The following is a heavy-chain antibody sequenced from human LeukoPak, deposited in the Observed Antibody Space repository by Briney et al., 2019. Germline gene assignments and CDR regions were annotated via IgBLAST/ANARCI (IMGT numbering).Heavy chain of an antibody. V-gene: IGHV3-11*04. D-gene: IGHD2-8*02. CDR2: ISSSGSTI. CDR1: GFTFSDYY. J-gene: IGHJ4*02. Sequence: GGSLRLSCAASGFTFSDYYMSWIRQAPGKGLEWVSYISSSGSTIYYADSVKGRFTISRDNAKNPLYLQMNSLRAEDTAVYYCARMSGAGALYFDYWGQGTLVTVSS. CDR3: ARMSGAGALYFDY.